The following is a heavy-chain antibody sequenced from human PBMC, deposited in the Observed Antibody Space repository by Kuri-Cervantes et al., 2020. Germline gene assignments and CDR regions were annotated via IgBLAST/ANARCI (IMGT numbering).Heavy chain of an antibody. V-gene: IGHV4-34*01. J-gene: IGHJ3*02. D-gene: IGHD1-26*01. CDR1: GGSFSGYY. CDR2: INHIGIT. Sequence: SETRSLTCAVYGGSFSGYYWSWIRQPPGKGREWIGEINHIGITNYNPSLKSPVTISVDTSKNQFCLKLSTVTAADTSVYYCASCTTPDDFDIWGQGTMVTVSS. CDR3: ASCTTPDDFDI.